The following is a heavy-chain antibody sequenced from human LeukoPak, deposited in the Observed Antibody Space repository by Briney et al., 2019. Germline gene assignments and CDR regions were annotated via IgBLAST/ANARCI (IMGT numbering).Heavy chain of an antibody. J-gene: IGHJ4*02. CDR3: ARIKTRLRLGELSLSL. V-gene: IGHV3-23*01. CDR2: ISGSGGST. CDR1: GFTFSSYA. Sequence: SGGSLRLSCAASGFTFSSYAMSWVRQAPGKGLEWVSAISGSGGSTYYADSVKGRFTISRDNSKNTLYLQMNSLRAEDTAVYYCARIKTRLRLGELSLSLWGQGTLVTVSS. D-gene: IGHD3-16*02.